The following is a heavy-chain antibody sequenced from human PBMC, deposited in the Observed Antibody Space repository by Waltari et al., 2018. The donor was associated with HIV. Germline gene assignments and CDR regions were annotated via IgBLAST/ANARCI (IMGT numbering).Heavy chain of an antibody. CDR3: ARGIWSTSLLYYFDS. CDR2: INAGNGKT. D-gene: IGHD3-3*01. V-gene: IGHV1-3*01. CDR1: GFTFTNYA. Sequence: PGASVKISCKASGFTFTNYAMQWVRQAPGQRLEWMGWINAGNGKTKYSQKFQGRVTITRDTSASTVYMELSSLRSEEDTAVYFCARGIWSTSLLYYFDSWGQGTLVAVSS. J-gene: IGHJ4*02.